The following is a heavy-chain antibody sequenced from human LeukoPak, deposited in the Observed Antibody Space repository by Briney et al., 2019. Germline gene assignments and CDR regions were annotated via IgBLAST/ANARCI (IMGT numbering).Heavy chain of an antibody. CDR3: IRYSSGWV. V-gene: IGHV3-15*01. Sequence: GGSLRLSCAASGFTFSSYGMHWVRQAPGKGLEWVGRIKSKTDGGTTDYAAPVKGRFTISRDDLQNTVYLQMNSLKTEDTAVYYCIRYSSGWVWGQGTLVTVSS. D-gene: IGHD6-19*01. CDR1: GFTFSSYG. J-gene: IGHJ4*02. CDR2: IKSKTDGGTT.